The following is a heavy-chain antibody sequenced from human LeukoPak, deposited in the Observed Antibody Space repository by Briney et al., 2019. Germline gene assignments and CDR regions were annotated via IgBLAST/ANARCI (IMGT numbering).Heavy chain of an antibody. D-gene: IGHD3-22*01. CDR2: IWYDGSNK. Sequence: GGSLRLSCAASGFPFSVYGMHWVRQAPGKGLEWVAVIWYDGSNKYYADSVKGRFTISRDNSKNTLYLQMNSLRAEDTAVYYCARDGTYYYDSSGYYYPNHWGQGTLVTVSS. CDR1: GFPFSVYG. V-gene: IGHV3-33*01. CDR3: ARDGTYYYDSSGYYYPNH. J-gene: IGHJ4*02.